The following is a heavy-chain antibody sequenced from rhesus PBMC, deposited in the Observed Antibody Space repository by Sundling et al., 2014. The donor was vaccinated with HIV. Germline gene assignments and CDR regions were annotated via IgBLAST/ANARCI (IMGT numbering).Heavy chain of an antibody. D-gene: IGHD3-16*01. CDR2: VNGGGDGT. CDR3: AKDQYSGSYYGTDYFDY. Sequence: EVQLVETGGGLVQPGGSLKLSCAASGFTFSSYGMSWVRQAPGKGLEWVSTVNGGGDGTYYADSVKGRFTSSRDNSKNTLSLQMNSLRAEDTAVYYCAKDQYSGSYYGTDYFDYWGQGVLVTVSS. J-gene: IGHJ4*01. V-gene: IGHV3-103*01. CDR1: GFTFSSYG.